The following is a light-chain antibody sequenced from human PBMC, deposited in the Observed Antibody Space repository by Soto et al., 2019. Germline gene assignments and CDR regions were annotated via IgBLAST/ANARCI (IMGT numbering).Light chain of an antibody. CDR2: GAS. Sequence: EIGLTQSPGTLSLTPGERATLSCRASQSVSSSYLAWYQQKPGQAPRLLIYGASSRATGIPDRFSGSGSGTDFTLTISRLEPEDFAVYYCQHYDSSPKTFGQGTKVDIK. CDR1: QSVSSSY. V-gene: IGKV3-20*01. J-gene: IGKJ1*01. CDR3: QHYDSSPKT.